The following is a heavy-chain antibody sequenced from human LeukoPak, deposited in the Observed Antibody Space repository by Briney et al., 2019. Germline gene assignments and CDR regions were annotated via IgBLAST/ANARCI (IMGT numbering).Heavy chain of an antibody. D-gene: IGHD4-17*01. J-gene: IGHJ2*01. CDR2: IYYSGST. V-gene: IGHV4-39*01. CDR1: GGSISSSSYC. CDR3: ARFADYGDLTYWYFDL. Sequence: SETLSLTRTVSGGSISSSSYCWGWIRQPPGKGLEWIGSIYYSGSTYYNPSLKSRVTISVDTSKNQFSLKLSSVTAADTAVYYCARFADYGDLTYWYFDLWGRGTLVTVSS.